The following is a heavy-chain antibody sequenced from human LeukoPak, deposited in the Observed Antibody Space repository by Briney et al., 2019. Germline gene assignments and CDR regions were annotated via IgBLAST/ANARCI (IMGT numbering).Heavy chain of an antibody. Sequence: GGSLRLSCAASGFTFSSYWMHWVRQAPGKGLVWVSRINSDGSSTIYADSVKGRFTISRDNAKNTLYLQMNSLRAEDTAVYYCARVGDSSGYYGYYYYYYGMDVWGQGTTVTVSS. J-gene: IGHJ6*02. D-gene: IGHD3-22*01. CDR3: ARVGDSSGYYGYYYYYYGMDV. V-gene: IGHV3-74*01. CDR1: GFTFSSYW. CDR2: INSDGSST.